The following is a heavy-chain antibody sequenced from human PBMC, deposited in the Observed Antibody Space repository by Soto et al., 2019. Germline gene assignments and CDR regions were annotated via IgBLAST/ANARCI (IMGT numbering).Heavy chain of an antibody. CDR1: GYTLTELS. Sequence: DSVKVSCKVSGYTLTELSMHWVRQAPGKGLEWMGGFDPEDGETIYAQKFQGRVTMTEDTSTDTAYMELSSLRSEDTAVYYCATVGIAVAGPGGFDYWGQGXLVTVYS. D-gene: IGHD6-19*01. CDR3: ATVGIAVAGPGGFDY. V-gene: IGHV1-24*01. CDR2: FDPEDGET. J-gene: IGHJ4*02.